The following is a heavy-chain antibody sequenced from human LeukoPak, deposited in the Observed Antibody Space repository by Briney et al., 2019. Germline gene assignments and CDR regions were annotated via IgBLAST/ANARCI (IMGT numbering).Heavy chain of an antibody. CDR3: AREYYYDSSGYSYGMDV. J-gene: IGHJ6*02. CDR2: IIPILGIA. V-gene: IGHV1-69*04. Sequence: ASVKVSCKASGGTFSSYAISWVRQAPGQGLEWMGRIIPILGIANYAQKFQGRVTITADKSTSTAYMELSSLRSEDTAVYYCAREYYYDSSGYSYGMDVWGQGTTVTVSS. D-gene: IGHD3-22*01. CDR1: GGTFSSYA.